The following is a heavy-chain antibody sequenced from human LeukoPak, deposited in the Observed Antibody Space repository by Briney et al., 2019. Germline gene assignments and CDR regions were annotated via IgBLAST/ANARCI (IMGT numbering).Heavy chain of an antibody. J-gene: IGHJ4*02. Sequence: GRSLRLSCAASGFTFDDYAMHWVRQAPGKGLEWVSGISWNSGSIGYADSVKGRFTISRDNAKNSLYLQMNSLRAEDTAVYYCASYRSSVVIATPTLVYWGQGTLVTVSS. CDR2: ISWNSGSI. CDR3: ASYRSSVVIATPTLVY. CDR1: GFTFDDYA. V-gene: IGHV3-9*01. D-gene: IGHD2-21*01.